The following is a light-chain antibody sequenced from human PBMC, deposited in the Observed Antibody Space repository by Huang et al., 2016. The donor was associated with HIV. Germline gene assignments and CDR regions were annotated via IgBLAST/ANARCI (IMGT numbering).Light chain of an antibody. J-gene: IGKJ4*01. V-gene: IGKV1-39*01. Sequence: DIQMTQSPFSLSASVGDRVPITCRASQSISAYLNWYQQKPGKAPNLLIYGASTLQSGVPSRFSGSGSGTDFTLTINSLQPEDFATYYCQKSYTTPLTFGGGTKVEI. CDR3: QKSYTTPLT. CDR2: GAS. CDR1: QSISAY.